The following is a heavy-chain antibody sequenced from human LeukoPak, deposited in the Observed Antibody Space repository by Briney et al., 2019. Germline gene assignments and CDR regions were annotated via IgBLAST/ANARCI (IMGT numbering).Heavy chain of an antibody. Sequence: ASVKVSCKASGYTFTGYYMHWVRQAPGQGLEWMGWISAYSGYTHYAQKIQGRVTVTTEASTSTAYMELWSLTSYDTAVYYCARDAVSTTTAGGIDYWGQGTLVTVSS. V-gene: IGHV1-18*04. D-gene: IGHD5/OR15-5a*01. CDR2: ISAYSGYT. J-gene: IGHJ4*02. CDR3: ARDAVSTTTAGGIDY. CDR1: GYTFTGYY.